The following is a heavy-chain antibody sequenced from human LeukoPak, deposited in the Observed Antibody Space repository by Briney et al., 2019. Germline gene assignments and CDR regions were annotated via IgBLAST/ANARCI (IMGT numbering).Heavy chain of an antibody. CDR3: AKDHQDRERYYDLLTGYCSLYYFDF. Sequence: GGSLRLSCAASGFTFSNYAMTWVRQAPGKGLEWVSGVSGTGDTTYYADSVKGRFTISRDNSKNTLYLQMDSLRAEDTAVYYCAKDHQDRERYYDLLTGYCSLYYFDFWGQGTLVTVSS. CDR2: VSGTGDTT. D-gene: IGHD3-9*01. CDR1: GFTFSNYA. J-gene: IGHJ4*02. V-gene: IGHV3-23*01.